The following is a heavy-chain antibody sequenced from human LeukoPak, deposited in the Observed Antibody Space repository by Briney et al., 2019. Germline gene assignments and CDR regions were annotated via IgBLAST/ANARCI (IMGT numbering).Heavy chain of an antibody. CDR2: IYYSGST. CDR1: GGSISSYY. Sequence: SETLSLTCTVSGGSISSYYWSWIRQPPGKGLEWIGYIYYSGSTNYNPSLKSRVTISVDTSKNQFSLKLSSVTAADTAVYYCARGSLKYSSSWFYNWFDPWGQGTLATVSS. J-gene: IGHJ5*02. V-gene: IGHV4-59*01. D-gene: IGHD6-13*01. CDR3: ARGSLKYSSSWFYNWFDP.